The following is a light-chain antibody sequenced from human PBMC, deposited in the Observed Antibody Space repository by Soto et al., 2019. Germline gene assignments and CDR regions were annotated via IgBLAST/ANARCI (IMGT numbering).Light chain of an antibody. CDR1: RGINNY. CDR3: QKYNNGPPAT. J-gene: IGKJ3*01. Sequence: DIQMTQSPSSLSASVGDRVTITCRASRGINNYLAWYQQKPGKAPKLLIYAASTLQSGVPSRFSGGGSGTDFTLTISSLQPEDVATYYCQKYNNGPPATFGPGTKVGV. V-gene: IGKV1-27*01. CDR2: AAS.